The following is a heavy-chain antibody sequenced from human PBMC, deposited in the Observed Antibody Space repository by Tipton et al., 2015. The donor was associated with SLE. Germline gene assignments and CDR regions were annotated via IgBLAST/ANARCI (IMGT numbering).Heavy chain of an antibody. D-gene: IGHD3-16*01. J-gene: IGHJ4*02. V-gene: IGHV4-59*01. Sequence: TLSLTCTVSGGSISSYYWSWIRQPPGKRLEWIGYISYSGSTNYSPSLKSRVTISVQRSKNQFSLTVNSVTAADTAVYYCARDGGGAFDYWGQRTLVTVSS. CDR3: ARDGGGAFDY. CDR2: ISYSGST. CDR1: GGSISSYY.